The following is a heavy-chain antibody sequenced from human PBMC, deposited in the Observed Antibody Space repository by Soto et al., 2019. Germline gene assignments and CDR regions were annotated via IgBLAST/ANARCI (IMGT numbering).Heavy chain of an antibody. J-gene: IGHJ5*02. CDR2: INHSGST. D-gene: IGHD2-15*01. CDR1: GGSFSGYY. Sequence: SETLSLACAVYGGSFSGYYWSWIRQPPGKGLEWIGEINHSGSTNYNPSLKSRVTISVDTSKNQFSLKLSSVTAADTAVYYCARGFFVPATPELLRNWSAPWGKGTLVTVPS. V-gene: IGHV4-34*01. CDR3: ARGFFVPATPELLRNWSAP.